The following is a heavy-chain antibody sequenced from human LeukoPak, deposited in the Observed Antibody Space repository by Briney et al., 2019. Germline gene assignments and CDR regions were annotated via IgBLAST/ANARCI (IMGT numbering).Heavy chain of an antibody. CDR3: ARRAGTTFVDY. CDR1: GGSFSGYY. Sequence: SETLSLTCAVYGGSFSGYYWSWIRQHPGKGLEWIGEINHSGSTNYNPSLKSRVTISVDTSKNQFSLKLSSVTAADTAVYYCARRAGTTFVDYWGQGTLVTVSS. CDR2: INHSGST. J-gene: IGHJ4*02. V-gene: IGHV4-34*01. D-gene: IGHD1-1*01.